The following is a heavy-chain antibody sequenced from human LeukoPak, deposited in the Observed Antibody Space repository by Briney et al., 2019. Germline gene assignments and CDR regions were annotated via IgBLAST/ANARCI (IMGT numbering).Heavy chain of an antibody. CDR1: GYSISSSYY. D-gene: IGHD1-26*01. CDR3: ARNRVVGAPNFDY. Sequence: SETLSLTCTVSGYSISSSYYWTWIRQPPGKGLGWLGYIYYSGSTNYNPSLKSRVTISLDTSKNQFSLRLTSVTAADTAVYYCARNRVVGAPNFDYWGQGTLVTVFS. CDR2: IYYSGST. V-gene: IGHV4-61*01. J-gene: IGHJ4*02.